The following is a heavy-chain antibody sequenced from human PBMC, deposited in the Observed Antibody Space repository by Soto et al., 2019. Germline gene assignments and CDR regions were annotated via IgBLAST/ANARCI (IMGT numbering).Heavy chain of an antibody. V-gene: IGHV4-59*01. J-gene: IGHJ5*02. CDR2: AYYSGST. Sequence: SETLSLTCSVSGGSISHYYWSWIRQSPGKGLEWIGYAYYSGSTDYNPSLKSRVTMSVDMSKNQVSLKLNSVTTADTAVYYCARDRSTYGGGGTGEVKENWFDPWGPGTLVNVS. CDR1: GGSISHYY. D-gene: IGHD2-8*01. CDR3: ARDRSTYGGGGTGEVKENWFDP.